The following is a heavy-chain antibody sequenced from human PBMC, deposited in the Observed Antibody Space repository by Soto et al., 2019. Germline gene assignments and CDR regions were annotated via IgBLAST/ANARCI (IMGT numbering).Heavy chain of an antibody. CDR3: ARGSALGSFFDF. J-gene: IGHJ4*02. V-gene: IGHV4-38-2*01. CDR1: GYSMTTGYQ. CDR2: VSHSGTT. Sequence: ETLSLTCGVAGYSMTTGYQWGWIRQPPGKGLEWIATVSHSGTTYYNPSLESRVTILRETSKNQFSLKLTPVTAADTALYYCARGSALGSFFDFWGQGTPVTVSS. D-gene: IGHD1-1*01.